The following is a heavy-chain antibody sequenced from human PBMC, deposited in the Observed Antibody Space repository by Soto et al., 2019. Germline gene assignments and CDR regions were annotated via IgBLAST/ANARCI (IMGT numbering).Heavy chain of an antibody. D-gene: IGHD2-8*02. Sequence: SETLSLTCTVSGGSVSSGDYYWSWIRQPPGKGLEWIGYIYYSGSTYYNPSLKSRVTISVDTSKNQFSLKLSSVTAADTAVYYCARQERGGVVYPYDYWGQGTLVTVSS. V-gene: IGHV4-30-4*01. CDR2: IYYSGST. CDR1: GGSVSSGDYY. CDR3: ARQERGGVVYPYDY. J-gene: IGHJ4*02.